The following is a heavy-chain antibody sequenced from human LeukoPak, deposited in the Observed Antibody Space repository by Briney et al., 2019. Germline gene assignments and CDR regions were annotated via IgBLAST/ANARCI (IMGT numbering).Heavy chain of an antibody. J-gene: IGHJ6*03. CDR2: IYYSGTT. CDR3: ARQVSDYFYYHIDV. CDR1: GGSISSSGYY. V-gene: IGHV4-39*01. Sequence: PSETLSLTCSVSGGSISSSGYYWHWLRQPPGKGLEWVGSIYYSGTTYYNSSLKSRVTISEDTSKNRFSLMLTSVTAADTAVYYCARQVSDYFYYHIDVWGEGTTVIVSS.